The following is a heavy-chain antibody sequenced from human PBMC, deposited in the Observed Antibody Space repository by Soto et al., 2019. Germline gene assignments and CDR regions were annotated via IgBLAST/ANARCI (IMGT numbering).Heavy chain of an antibody. D-gene: IGHD3-22*01. CDR3: TKSGGGYVNSGYYGGDYDS. V-gene: IGHV4-59*01. J-gene: IGHJ4*02. Sequence: PSETLSLTCTVSGGSMNNYFWGWLWQAPTKGRQYIGYLSYMGTTNYNPSRTSPVTLPVDTSKNQFSLSRTSVTAADTALYYCTKSGGGYVNSGYYGGDYDSWGRGTLVTVSS. CDR1: GGSMNNYF. CDR2: LSYMGTT.